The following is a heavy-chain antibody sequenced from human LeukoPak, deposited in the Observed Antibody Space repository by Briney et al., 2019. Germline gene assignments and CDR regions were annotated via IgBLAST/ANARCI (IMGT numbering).Heavy chain of an antibody. J-gene: IGHJ5*02. CDR2: IIPIFGTA. D-gene: IGHD2-2*02. CDR1: GGTFSSYA. CDR3: AREPSRGPAAISNP. Sequence: ASVKVSCKVSGGTFSSYAISWVRQAPGQGLEWMGGIIPIFGTANYAQKFQGRVTITADESTSTAYMELSSLRSEDTAVYYCAREPSRGPAAISNPWGQGTLVTVSS. V-gene: IGHV1-69*13.